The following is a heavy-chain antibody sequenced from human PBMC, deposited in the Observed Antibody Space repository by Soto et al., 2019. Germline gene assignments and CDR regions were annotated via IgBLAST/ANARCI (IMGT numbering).Heavy chain of an antibody. J-gene: IGHJ4*02. V-gene: IGHV2-5*02. CDR3: AHRRRSWGYFDY. Sequence: QITLKESGPTLVKATQTLTLTCTFSGFSLSTSGVGVGWIRQPPGKALEWLVHIYWDDDKRYSPSLKSRLTITKDTSKHQVVLTMTNMDPVDTATYYCAHRRRSWGYFDYWGQGTLVTVSS. CDR1: GFSLSTSGVG. CDR2: IYWDDDK. D-gene: IGHD1-26*01.